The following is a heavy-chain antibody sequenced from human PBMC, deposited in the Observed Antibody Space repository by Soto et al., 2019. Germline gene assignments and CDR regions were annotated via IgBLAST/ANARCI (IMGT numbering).Heavy chain of an antibody. CDR1: GGSISSYY. CDR2: LYYSGNT. J-gene: IGHJ5*02. D-gene: IGHD6-6*01. V-gene: IGHV4-59*01. CDR3: ARNLYSSSSDNWFDP. Sequence: QVQLQESGPGLVKPSETLSLTCTVSGGSISSYYWSWIRQPPGKGLDWIGYLYYSGNTNYNPSLKRRVTIPVDTPKNQFSLKLRSVTAADTAVYYCARNLYSSSSDNWFDPWGQGTLVTVSS.